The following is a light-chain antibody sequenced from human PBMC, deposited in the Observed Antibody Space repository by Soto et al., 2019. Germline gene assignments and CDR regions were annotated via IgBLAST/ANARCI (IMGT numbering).Light chain of an antibody. CDR2: DAS. J-gene: IGKJ5*01. V-gene: IGKV3-15*01. CDR1: QDVTNS. Sequence: DILIAQSPATLSLSPGEGVTLSCRAAQDVTNSVAWYQQKSGQAPRLLIYDASARASGVSARFSGSGSGTDFTLTISSLQPEDFATYYCQQYSNLITFGQGTRMRL. CDR3: QQYSNLIT.